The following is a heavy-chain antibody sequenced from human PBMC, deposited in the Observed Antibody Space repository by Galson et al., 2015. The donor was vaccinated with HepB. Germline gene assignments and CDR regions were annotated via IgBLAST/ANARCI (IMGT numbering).Heavy chain of an antibody. D-gene: IGHD6-19*01. Sequence: SLRLSCAASGFTFSNRAMTWVRQAPGKGLEWVSVISGSGGPTHYADSVKGRFTISRDNSENMLYLQMNSLRVEDTAVYYCARQSQTYSSGWYSVGPIDYWGQGIPVTVSS. V-gene: IGHV3-23*01. CDR1: GFTFSNRA. J-gene: IGHJ4*02. CDR3: ARQSQTYSSGWYSVGPIDY. CDR2: ISGSGGPT.